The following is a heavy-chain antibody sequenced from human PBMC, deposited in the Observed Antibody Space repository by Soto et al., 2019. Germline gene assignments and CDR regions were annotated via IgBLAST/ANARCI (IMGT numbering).Heavy chain of an antibody. CDR1: GFTFSSYS. CDR3: ARSRVVVTAISFDY. CDR2: ISSSSSTI. J-gene: IGHJ4*02. Sequence: GGSLRLSCAASGFTFSSYSMNWVRQAPGKGLEWVSYISSSSSTIYYADSVKGRFTISRDNAKNSLYLQMNSLRDEDTAVYYCARSRVVVTAISFDYWGQGTLVTVSS. D-gene: IGHD2-21*02. V-gene: IGHV3-48*02.